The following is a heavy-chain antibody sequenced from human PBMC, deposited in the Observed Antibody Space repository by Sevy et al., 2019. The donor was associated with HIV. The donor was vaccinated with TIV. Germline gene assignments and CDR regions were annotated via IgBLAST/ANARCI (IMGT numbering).Heavy chain of an antibody. CDR3: ARGPDYYDNSGYYYQ. V-gene: IGHV3-21*01. J-gene: IGHJ4*02. D-gene: IGHD3-22*01. CDR2: INSISTYI. Sequence: GGSLRLSCAASGFTFSSYSMHWVRQAPGKGLEWVSSINSISTYIYYADSVKGRFTISRDNAKNSLYLQMNSLRAEDTAVYYCARGPDYYDNSGYYYQWGQGTLVTVSS. CDR1: GFTFSSYS.